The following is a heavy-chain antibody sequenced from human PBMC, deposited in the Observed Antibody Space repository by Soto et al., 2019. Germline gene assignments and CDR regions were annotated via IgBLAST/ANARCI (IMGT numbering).Heavy chain of an antibody. Sequence: QVQLQESGPGLVKPSGTLSLTCAVSGGSIDSSNWWSWVRQPPGKGLEWIGKIHHSGSTNYHPSLKSRLTISVDKSTNHFSLKLSSVTAADTAVYYCAREQGYVDYWGQGTLVTVSS. CDR3: AREQGYVDY. V-gene: IGHV4-4*02. CDR2: IHHSGST. J-gene: IGHJ4*02. CDR1: GGSIDSSNW.